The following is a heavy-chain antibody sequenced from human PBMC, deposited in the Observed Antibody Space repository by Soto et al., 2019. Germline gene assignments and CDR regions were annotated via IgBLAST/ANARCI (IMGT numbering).Heavy chain of an antibody. Sequence: SETLSLTCAVYGGSFSGYYWNWIRQPPGKGLEWIGEINHSGSTNYNPSLKSRVTISVDTSKNQFSLKLTSVTAADTAVYYCATRLRGVDVWGQGTMVTVSS. V-gene: IGHV4-34*01. J-gene: IGHJ3*01. CDR1: GGSFSGYY. CDR2: INHSGST. D-gene: IGHD3-10*01. CDR3: ATRLRGVDV.